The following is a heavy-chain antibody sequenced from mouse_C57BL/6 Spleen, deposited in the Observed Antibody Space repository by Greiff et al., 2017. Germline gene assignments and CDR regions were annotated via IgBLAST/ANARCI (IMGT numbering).Heavy chain of an antibody. D-gene: IGHD1-1*01. V-gene: IGHV5-17*01. CDR1: GFTFSDYG. CDR2: ISSGSSTL. CDR3: ASGATVVPY. Sequence: EVMLVESGGGLVKPGGSLKLSCAASGFTFSDYGMHWVRQAPEKGLEWVAYISSGSSTLYYADTVKGRFTISRDNAKNTLFLQKTSLRSEDTGMYYCASGATVVPYWGQGTTLTVSS. J-gene: IGHJ2*01.